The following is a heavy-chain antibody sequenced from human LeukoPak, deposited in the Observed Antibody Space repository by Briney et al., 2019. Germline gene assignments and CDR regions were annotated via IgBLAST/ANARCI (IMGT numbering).Heavy chain of an antibody. CDR1: GFTFSTYW. Sequence: GGSLRLSCAASGFTFSTYWMHWVRQGPGKGLVWVSRIKSDGSFTSYADSVKGRFTISRDNAKNTLYLQMNSLRDEDTAVYYCARDRRYCSGGNCYSAYAPDVWGKGTTVTVSS. CDR3: ARDRRYCSGGNCYSAYAPDV. CDR2: IKSDGSFT. J-gene: IGHJ6*04. V-gene: IGHV3-74*01. D-gene: IGHD2-15*01.